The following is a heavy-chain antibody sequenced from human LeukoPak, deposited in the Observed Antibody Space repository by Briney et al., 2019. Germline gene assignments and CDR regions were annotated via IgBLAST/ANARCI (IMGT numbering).Heavy chain of an antibody. V-gene: IGHV3-7*03. D-gene: IGHD3-22*01. Sequence: PGGSLRLSCAASGFTFSSCWMSWVRQAPGKGLEWLANIKEDGGEKYYVDSVKGRFTISRDNAKNSLYLQMNSLRAEDTAVYYCAKVGYYDSSGYSSPYYFDYWGQGTLVTVSS. CDR2: IKEDGGEK. J-gene: IGHJ4*02. CDR1: GFTFSSCW. CDR3: AKVGYYDSSGYSSPYYFDY.